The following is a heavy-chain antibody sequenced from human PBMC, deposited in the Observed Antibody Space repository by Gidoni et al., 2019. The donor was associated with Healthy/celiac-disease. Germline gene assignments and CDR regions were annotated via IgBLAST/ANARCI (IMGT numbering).Heavy chain of an antibody. V-gene: IGHV5-51*01. CDR2: LYPGDSDT. D-gene: IGHD6-13*01. Sequence: EVQLVRSGAAVKKPGESLKISCKGSGYRFTSYWIGWVRQMPGKGLEWMGILYPGDSDTRYSPSFQGQVTISADKSISTAYLQWSSLKASDTAMYYCARGGPLYSSSLVGWGYWGQGTLVTVSS. CDR1: GYRFTSYW. CDR3: ARGGPLYSSSLVGWGY. J-gene: IGHJ4*02.